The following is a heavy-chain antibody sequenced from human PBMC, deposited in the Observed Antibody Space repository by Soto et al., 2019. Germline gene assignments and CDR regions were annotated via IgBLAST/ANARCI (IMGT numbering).Heavy chain of an antibody. CDR1: GYTFTNYA. CDR2: ISAFNGNT. CDR3: ARGGRGYCGGSSCYWYFVV. J-gene: IGHJ2*01. Sequence: QAQLVQSGGEVKKPGASVTVSCKASGYTFTNYAINWVRQAPGQGLEWMGWISAFNGNTNYAQNFKGRVTMTTDTAMSTAYMDLASLTSDDTAVYYCARGGRGYCGGSSCYWYFVVWARGTPVTVSS. V-gene: IGHV1-18*01. D-gene: IGHD2-15*01.